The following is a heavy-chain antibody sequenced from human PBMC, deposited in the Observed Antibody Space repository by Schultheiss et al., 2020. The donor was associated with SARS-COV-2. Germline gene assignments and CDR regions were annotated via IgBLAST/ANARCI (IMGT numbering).Heavy chain of an antibody. CDR3: ARGTTYYDYIWGSLGYYYGMDV. D-gene: IGHD3-16*01. J-gene: IGHJ6*02. Sequence: SETLSLTCAVSGGSISSGGYSWSWIRQPPGKGLEWIGYIYYSGSTNYNPSLKSRVTISVDRSKNQFSLKLSSVTAADTAVYYCARGTTYYDYIWGSLGYYYGMDVWGQGTTVTVSS. CDR1: GGSISSGGYS. CDR2: IYYSGST. V-gene: IGHV4-30-4*07.